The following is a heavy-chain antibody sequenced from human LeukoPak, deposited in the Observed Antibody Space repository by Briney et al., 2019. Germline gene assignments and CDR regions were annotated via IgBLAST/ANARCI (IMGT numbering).Heavy chain of an antibody. J-gene: IGHJ4*02. CDR1: GYTFTGYY. Sequence: ASVKVSCKASGYTFTGYYMHWVRQAPGQGLEWMGRINPNSGNTGYAQKFQGRVTITRNTSISTAYMELSSLRSEDTAVYYCARGPTTGFDYWGQGTLVTVSS. CDR3: ARGPTTGFDY. V-gene: IGHV1-8*03. D-gene: IGHD4-11*01. CDR2: INPNSGNT.